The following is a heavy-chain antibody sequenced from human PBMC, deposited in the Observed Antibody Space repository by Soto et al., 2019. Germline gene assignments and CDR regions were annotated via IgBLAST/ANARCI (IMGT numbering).Heavy chain of an antibody. D-gene: IGHD3-10*01. CDR3: ARRAYGSGSYFAYFDF. V-gene: IGHV5-51*01. J-gene: IGHJ4*02. CDR2: IYPGDSDT. CDR1: GYRFTSYG. Sequence: GESLKISCKGSGYRFTSYGIGWVRQIPGKGLERMGIIYPGDSDTRYSPSFQGQVTISADKSISTAYLQWSSLKASDTAMFYCARRAYGSGSYFAYFDFWGQGTFVTVSS.